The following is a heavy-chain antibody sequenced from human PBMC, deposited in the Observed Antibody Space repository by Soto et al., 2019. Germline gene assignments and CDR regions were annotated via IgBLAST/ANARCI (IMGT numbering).Heavy chain of an antibody. CDR1: GGSVSSGTYY. CDR3: ARGLEA. CDR2: IHDSGRT. Sequence: PSETLSLTCTVSGGSVSSGTYYWHWTRQPPGKGLEWIGYIHDSGRTNYNPSLESRISISLDTSRNHFSLRLRSVTAADTAVYFCARGLEAWGQGILVTVSS. V-gene: IGHV4-61*01. J-gene: IGHJ5*02.